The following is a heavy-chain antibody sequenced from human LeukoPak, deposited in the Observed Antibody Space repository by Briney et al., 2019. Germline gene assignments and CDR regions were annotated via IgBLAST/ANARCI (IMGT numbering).Heavy chain of an antibody. Sequence: GGSLRLSRAASGFTFDDYGMSWVRQAPGKGLEWVSGINWNGGSTGYADSVKGRFTISRDNAKNSLYLQMNSLRAEDTALYHCARVLSITMIVVAGAFDIWGQGTMVTVSS. CDR3: ARVLSITMIVVAGAFDI. CDR2: INWNGGST. V-gene: IGHV3-20*01. J-gene: IGHJ3*02. D-gene: IGHD3-22*01. CDR1: GFTFDDYG.